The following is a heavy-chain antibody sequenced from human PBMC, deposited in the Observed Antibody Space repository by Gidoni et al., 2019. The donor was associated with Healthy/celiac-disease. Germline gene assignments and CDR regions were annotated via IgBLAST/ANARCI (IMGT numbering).Heavy chain of an antibody. CDR1: GFTFDDYA. V-gene: IGHV3-9*01. D-gene: IGHD2-2*01. CDR3: AKDMRDCSSTSCYSTAPPYYYYYGMDV. CDR2: ISWNSGSI. J-gene: IGHJ6*02. Sequence: EVQLVESGGGLVQPGRSLRLSCAASGFTFDDYAMHWVRQAPGTGLEWVSGISWNSGSIGYADSVKGRFTISRDNAKNSLYLQMNSLRAEDTALYYCAKDMRDCSSTSCYSTAPPYYYYYGMDVWGQGTTVTVSS.